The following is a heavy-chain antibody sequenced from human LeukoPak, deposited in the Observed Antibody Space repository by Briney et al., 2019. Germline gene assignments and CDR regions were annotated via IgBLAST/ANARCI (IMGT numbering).Heavy chain of an antibody. CDR3: QAVAGTPFDY. D-gene: IGHD6-19*01. J-gene: IGHJ4*02. Sequence: GGSLRLSCAASGFTFSSYGMHWVRQAPGKRLEWVAFIRYDGSNKYYADSVKGRFTISRDNSKNTLYLQMNSLRAEDTAVYYCQAVAGTPFDYWGQGTLVTVSS. V-gene: IGHV3-30*02. CDR2: IRYDGSNK. CDR1: GFTFSSYG.